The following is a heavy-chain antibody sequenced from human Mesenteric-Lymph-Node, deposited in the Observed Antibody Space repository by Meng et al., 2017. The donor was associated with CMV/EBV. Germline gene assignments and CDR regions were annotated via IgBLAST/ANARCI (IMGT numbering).Heavy chain of an antibody. V-gene: IGHV3-23*01. D-gene: IGHD3-10*01. CDR3: AKYPMVRGVSVWFDP. J-gene: IGHJ5*02. CDR1: GFTFSSYW. Sequence: GESLKISCAASGFTFSSYWMHWVRQAPGKGLEWVSAISGSGGSTYYADSVKGRFTISRDNSKNTLYLQMNSLRAEDTAVYYCAKYPMVRGVSVWFDPWGQGTLVTVSS. CDR2: ISGSGGST.